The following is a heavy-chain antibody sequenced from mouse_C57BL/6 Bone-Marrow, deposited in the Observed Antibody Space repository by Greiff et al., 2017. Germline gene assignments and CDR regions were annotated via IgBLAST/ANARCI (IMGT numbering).Heavy chain of an antibody. CDR3: ARDYGSSYWYFDV. Sequence: QAQLQQSGPELVKPGASVKLSCKASGYTFTSYDINWVKQRPGQGLEWIGWIYPRDGSTKYNEKFKGKATLTVDTSSSTAYMELHSLTSEDSAVYCCARDYGSSYWYFDVWGTGTTVTVSS. CDR1: GYTFTSYD. J-gene: IGHJ1*03. D-gene: IGHD1-1*01. CDR2: IYPRDGST. V-gene: IGHV1-85*01.